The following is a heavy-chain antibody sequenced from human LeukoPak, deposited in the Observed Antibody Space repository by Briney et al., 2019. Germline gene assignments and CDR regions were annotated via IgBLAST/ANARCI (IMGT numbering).Heavy chain of an antibody. CDR3: AKGSGSIFDY. J-gene: IGHJ4*02. CDR1: GYTFDDYA. CDR2: ISGDGGST. V-gene: IGHV3-43*02. Sequence: GGSLRLSCAASGYTFDDYAMHWVRQAPGKGLEWGSLISGDGGSTYYADSVKGRFTISRDNSKNSLYLQMNSLRTEDTALYYCAKGSGSIFDYWGQGTLVTVSS.